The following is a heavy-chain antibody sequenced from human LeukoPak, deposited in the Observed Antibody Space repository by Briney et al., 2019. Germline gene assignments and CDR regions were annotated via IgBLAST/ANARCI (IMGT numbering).Heavy chain of an antibody. J-gene: IGHJ4*02. D-gene: IGHD1-26*01. V-gene: IGHV1-2*06. Sequence: ASVKVSCKASAYAFTDYYVHWVRQAPGQGLEWMGRVNPKTGDSNYAQKFQGRISMTRDTSVTTAYMDLYSLTSDDTALYFCASTSISSGGWGQGTLVTVSS. CDR3: ASTSISSGG. CDR1: AYAFTDYY. CDR2: VNPKTGDS.